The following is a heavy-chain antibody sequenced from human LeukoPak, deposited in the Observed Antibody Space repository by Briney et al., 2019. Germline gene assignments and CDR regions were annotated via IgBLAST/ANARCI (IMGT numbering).Heavy chain of an antibody. D-gene: IGHD4-17*01. CDR3: ARDPAYGDYNLFYYYYMDV. Sequence: ASVKVSCEASGYTFTSYGISWVRQAPGQGLEWMGWISAYNGNTNYAQKLQGRVTMTTDTSTSTAYMELRSLRSDDTAVYYCARDPAYGDYNLFYYYYMDVWGKGPRSPSP. CDR2: ISAYNGNT. V-gene: IGHV1-18*01. J-gene: IGHJ6*03. CDR1: GYTFTSYG.